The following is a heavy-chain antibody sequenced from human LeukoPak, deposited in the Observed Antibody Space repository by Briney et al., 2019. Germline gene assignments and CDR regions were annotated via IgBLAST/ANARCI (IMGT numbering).Heavy chain of an antibody. CDR3: ARDSFETDIDY. CDR2: ISGSGGST. D-gene: IGHD1-14*01. Sequence: PGGSLRLSCAASGFTFSGYAMRWVRQAPGKGLEWVSAISGSGGSTYYADSVKGRFTISRDNSKNSLYLQMNNLRAEDTAVYYCARDSFETDIDYWGQGTLVTVSS. V-gene: IGHV3-23*01. CDR1: GFTFSGYA. J-gene: IGHJ4*02.